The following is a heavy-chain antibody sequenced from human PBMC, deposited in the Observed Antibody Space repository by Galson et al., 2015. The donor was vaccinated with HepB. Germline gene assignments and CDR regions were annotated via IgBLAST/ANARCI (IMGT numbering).Heavy chain of an antibody. D-gene: IGHD5-18*01. J-gene: IGHJ6*03. CDR1: GGTFSSYA. CDR3: ARYAGSGYSYGYDYYYMDV. Sequence: SVKVSCKASGGTFSSYAISWVRQAPGQGLELMGGIIPIFGTANYAQKFQGRVTITADESTSTAYMELSSLRSEDTAVYYCARYAGSGYSYGYDYYYMDVWGKGTTVTVSS. CDR2: IIPIFGTA. V-gene: IGHV1-69*13.